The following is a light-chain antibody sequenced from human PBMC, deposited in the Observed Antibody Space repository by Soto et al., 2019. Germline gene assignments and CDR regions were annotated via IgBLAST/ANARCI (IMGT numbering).Light chain of an antibody. CDR3: LQHNSYPPP. J-gene: IGKJ1*01. CDR2: AAS. Sequence: DIQMTQSPSSLSASVGDRVTITCRASQGIRDALGWFQQKPGKAPKRLIYAASSLQSGVTPRFSRSVSGTEFTLTISTLHPEDFATFYFLQHNSYPPPFGHATQVQIK. V-gene: IGKV1-17*01. CDR1: QGIRDA.